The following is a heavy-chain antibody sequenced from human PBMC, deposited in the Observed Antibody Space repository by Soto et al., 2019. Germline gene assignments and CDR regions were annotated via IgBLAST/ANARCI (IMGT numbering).Heavy chain of an antibody. CDR3: ARDTMYYDILTGYGYYYGMDV. CDR1: GGSISGYY. Sequence: PSETLSLTCTVSGGSISGYYWSWLRQPPGKGLEWIGYIYNIGSTNYNPSLRSRVTISVDTSKNQFSLKLSSVTAADTAVYYCARDTMYYDILTGYGYYYGMDVWGQGTTVTVSS. D-gene: IGHD3-9*01. J-gene: IGHJ6*02. V-gene: IGHV4-59*01. CDR2: IYNIGST.